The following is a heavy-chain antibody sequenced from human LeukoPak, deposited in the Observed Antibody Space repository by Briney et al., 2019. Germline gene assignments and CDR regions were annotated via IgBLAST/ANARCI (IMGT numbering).Heavy chain of an antibody. J-gene: IGHJ4*02. Sequence: PRGSLRLSSAASTLTFSSFGMHWVRQAPGKGLEWVTFIRSDGSDTYYADSVKGRFSISRDNSMNTRYLHMNRLRVADTAVYYLARELGREGSGYYSYYFDYWGQGTLVTVSS. CDR3: ARELGREGSGYYSYYFDY. CDR2: IRSDGSDT. V-gene: IGHV3-30*02. CDR1: TLTFSSFG. D-gene: IGHD3-22*01.